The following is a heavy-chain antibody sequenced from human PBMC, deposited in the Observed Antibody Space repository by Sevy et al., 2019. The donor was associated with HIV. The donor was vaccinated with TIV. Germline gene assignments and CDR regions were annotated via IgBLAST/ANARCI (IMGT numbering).Heavy chain of an antibody. CDR2: ISAYNGNT. V-gene: IGHV1-18*01. D-gene: IGHD6-13*01. CDR1: GYSFTGYY. Sequence: ASVKVSCKASGYSFTGYYIHWVRQAPGQGLEWMGWISAYNGNTNYAQKLQGRVTMTTDTSTSTAYMELRSLRSDDTAVYYCASVKHLPGIAAAGPDYWGQGTLVTVSS. CDR3: ASVKHLPGIAAAGPDY. J-gene: IGHJ4*02.